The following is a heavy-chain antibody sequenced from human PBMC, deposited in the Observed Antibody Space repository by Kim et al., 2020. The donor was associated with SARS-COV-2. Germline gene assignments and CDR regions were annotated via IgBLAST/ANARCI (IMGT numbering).Heavy chain of an antibody. V-gene: IGHV3-23*01. D-gene: IGHD4-17*01. CDR2: ISGSGGST. Sequence: GGSLRLSCAASGFTFSSYAMSWVRQAPGKGLEWVSAISGSGGSTYYADSVKGRFTISRDNSKNTLYLQMNSLRAEDTAVYYCANHFTTTVTTSRDGGYFDYWGQGTLVTVSS. CDR1: GFTFSSYA. J-gene: IGHJ4*02. CDR3: ANHFTTTVTTSRDGGYFDY.